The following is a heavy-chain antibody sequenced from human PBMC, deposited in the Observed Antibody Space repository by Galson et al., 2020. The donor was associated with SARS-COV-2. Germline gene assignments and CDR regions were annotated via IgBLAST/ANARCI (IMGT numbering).Heavy chain of an antibody. J-gene: IGHJ3*02. CDR3: ASPGAVLTGGDSDFDI. D-gene: IGHD3-9*01. CDR2: IKQDGSEK. Sequence: GGSLRLSCAASGFTFSRFWMSWVRQAPGKGLEWVTNIKQDGSEKYYVDSVKGRFTISRDNTKNSLYLQMNSLRAEDTAVYYCASPGAVLTGGDSDFDIWGQGTMVTVSS. CDR1: GFTFSRFW. V-gene: IGHV3-7*01.